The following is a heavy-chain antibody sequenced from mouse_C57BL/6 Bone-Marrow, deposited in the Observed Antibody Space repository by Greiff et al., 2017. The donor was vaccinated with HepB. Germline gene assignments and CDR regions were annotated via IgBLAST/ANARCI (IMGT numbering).Heavy chain of an antibody. CDR1: GFTFSSYA. CDR2: ISDGGSYT. Sequence: DVKLVESGGGLVKPGGSLKLSCAASGFTFSSYAMSWVRQTPEKRLEWVATISDGGSYTYYPDNVKGRFTISRDNAKNNLYLQMSHLKSEDTAMYYCARDWGYSNYGAYWGQGTLVTVSA. V-gene: IGHV5-4*01. CDR3: ARDWGYSNYGAY. J-gene: IGHJ3*01. D-gene: IGHD2-5*01.